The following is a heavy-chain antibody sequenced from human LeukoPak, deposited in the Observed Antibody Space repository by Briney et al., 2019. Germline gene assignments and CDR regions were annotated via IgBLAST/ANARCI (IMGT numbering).Heavy chain of an antibody. CDR1: GGSMSSFY. CDR3: ARAVQASLQPRFDP. J-gene: IGHJ5*02. V-gene: IGHV4-30-4*08. CDR2: IYYSGIA. D-gene: IGHD1-1*01. Sequence: PSETLSLTCTVSGGSMSSFYWSWIRQPPGKGLEWIGYIYYSGIAYYHPSLKSRVSISVDTSKNQFSLNLNSVTAADTAVYYCARAVQASLQPRFDPWGQGTLVTVSS.